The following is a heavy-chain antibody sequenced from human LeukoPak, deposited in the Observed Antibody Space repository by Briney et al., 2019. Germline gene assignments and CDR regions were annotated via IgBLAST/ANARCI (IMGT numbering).Heavy chain of an antibody. J-gene: IGHJ4*02. CDR1: GYSISSSYH. D-gene: IGHD5-18*01. V-gene: IGHV4-39*01. CDR2: MYYSGST. Sequence: SETLSLTCTVSGYSISSSYHWGWIRQPPGKGPEWIGSMYYSGSTYYNPSLKSRVTISVDTPKNQFSLRLSSVTAADTAVYYCARHGAYSYGFDYWGQGTLVTVFS. CDR3: ARHGAYSYGFDY.